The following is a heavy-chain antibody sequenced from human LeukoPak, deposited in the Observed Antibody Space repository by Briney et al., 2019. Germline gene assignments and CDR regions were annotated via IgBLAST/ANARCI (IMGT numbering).Heavy chain of an antibody. CDR3: ARGRGNYVWGSYRLEFDY. CDR1: GGSFSGYY. J-gene: IGHJ4*02. D-gene: IGHD3-16*02. CDR2: INHSGST. V-gene: IGHV4-34*01. Sequence: SETLSLTCAVYGGSFSGYYWGWVRQPPGKGREWIGEINHSGSTNYNPSLKSRVNISVDTSKNHFSLKLSSVTAADTAVYYCARGRGNYVWGSYRLEFDYGGQGTLVTVSS.